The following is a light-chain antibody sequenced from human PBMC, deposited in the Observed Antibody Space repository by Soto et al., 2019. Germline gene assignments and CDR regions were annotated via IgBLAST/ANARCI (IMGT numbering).Light chain of an antibody. CDR2: DAS. Sequence: EVVLTQSPDTLSLSPGETATLSCRASQDVSIYVVWYQKKAGQPPRLVVYDASKRATGIPARFSGSGSGTDFTLTIATLEPEDLGVYYCQQRRNWPTLGGGTKVEI. CDR3: QQRRNWPT. CDR1: QDVSIY. V-gene: IGKV3-11*01. J-gene: IGKJ4*01.